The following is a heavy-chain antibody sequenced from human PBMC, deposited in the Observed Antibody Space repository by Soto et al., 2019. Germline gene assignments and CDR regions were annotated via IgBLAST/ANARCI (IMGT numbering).Heavy chain of an antibody. D-gene: IGHD3-22*01. J-gene: IGHJ2*01. CDR2: IFYTGVT. Sequence: QVQLQESGPGLVKPSETLSLTCSVSCGSVSNASFYWTWIRQAPGTGLEYIGYIFYTGVTNYNPSLSSRVTLSLDTSKNHFSLKLNSMTAADPAVYYCVRVLDSSWYADLWGRGTLVTVSS. CDR3: VRVLDSSWYADL. V-gene: IGHV4-61*03. CDR1: CGSVSNASFY.